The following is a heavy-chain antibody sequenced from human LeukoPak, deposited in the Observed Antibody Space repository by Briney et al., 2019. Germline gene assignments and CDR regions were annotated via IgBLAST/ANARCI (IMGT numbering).Heavy chain of an antibody. Sequence: GGSLRLSCAASGFTFSSYAMSWVRQAPGKGLGWGSAISGSGGSTYYADSVKGRFTISRDNSKNTLYLQMNSLRAEDTAVYYCAKGGPYYGDLDYWGQGTLVTVSS. J-gene: IGHJ4*02. CDR1: GFTFSSYA. CDR2: ISGSGGST. V-gene: IGHV3-23*01. CDR3: AKGGPYYGDLDY. D-gene: IGHD4-17*01.